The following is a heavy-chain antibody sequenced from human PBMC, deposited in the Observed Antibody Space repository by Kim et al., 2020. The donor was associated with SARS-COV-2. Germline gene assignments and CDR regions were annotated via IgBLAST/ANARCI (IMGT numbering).Heavy chain of an antibody. D-gene: IGHD1-1*01. Sequence: SVKVSCKASGGTFSSYAISWVRQAPGQGLEWMGGIIPIFGTANYAQKFQGRVTITADESTSTAYMELSSLRSEDTAVYYCARDPGWNDPTNYYYYGMDVWGQGTTVTVYS. J-gene: IGHJ6*02. V-gene: IGHV1-69*13. CDR1: GGTFSSYA. CDR2: IIPIFGTA. CDR3: ARDPGWNDPTNYYYYGMDV.